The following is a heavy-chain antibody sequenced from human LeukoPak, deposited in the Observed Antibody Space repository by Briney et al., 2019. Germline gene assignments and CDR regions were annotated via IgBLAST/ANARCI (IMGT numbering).Heavy chain of an antibody. J-gene: IGHJ4*02. CDR3: ARDPYCDFWSGYNPTLDY. CDR1: GFTFSSYA. D-gene: IGHD3-3*01. CDR2: ISSNGGST. V-gene: IGHV3-64*01. Sequence: PGGSLRLSCAASGFTFSSYAMHWVRQAPGKGLEYVSAISSNGGSTYYANSVKGRFTISRDNSKNTLYLQMNSLRAEDTAVYYCARDPYCDFWSGYNPTLDYWGQGTLVTVSS.